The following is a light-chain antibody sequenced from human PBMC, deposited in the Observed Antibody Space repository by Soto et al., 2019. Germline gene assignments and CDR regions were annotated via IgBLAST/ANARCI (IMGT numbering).Light chain of an antibody. CDR1: QSISVH. CDR3: QQSYSTPYT. Sequence: DIQMTQSPSSLSASVGDTVTITCRASQSISVHLNWYQQKGGKVPKLLIYAASNLYSGVPSRFSGRGSETDFALTISRLQPEDFATYYCQQSYSTPYTFGQGTRLEIK. V-gene: IGKV1-39*01. CDR2: AAS. J-gene: IGKJ2*01.